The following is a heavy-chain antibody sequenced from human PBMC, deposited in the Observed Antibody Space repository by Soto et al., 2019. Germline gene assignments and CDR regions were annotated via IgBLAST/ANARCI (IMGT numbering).Heavy chain of an antibody. CDR3: ARSTNGYGDRH. CDR2: MNPNSGNT. CDR1: GYTFTSYD. V-gene: IGHV1-8*01. Sequence: QVQLVQSGAEVKKPGASVKVSCKASGYTFTSYDINWVRQATGQGLEWMGWMNPNSGNTGYAQTFPGRAPWPRNTSISTAYMELSSLRSEDTAVSYCARSTNGYGDRHGGQGTLVTVSS. J-gene: IGHJ4*02. D-gene: IGHD4-17*01.